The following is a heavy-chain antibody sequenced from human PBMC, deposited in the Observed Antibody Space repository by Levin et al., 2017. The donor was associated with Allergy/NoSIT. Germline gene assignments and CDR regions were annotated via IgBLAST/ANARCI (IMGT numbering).Heavy chain of an antibody. V-gene: IGHV1-2*06. J-gene: IGHJ4*02. Sequence: GESLKISCKASGYTFTNYYIHWVRQAPGQGLEWMGRINPNSGDSDYAQKFQGRVTMTRDTSISTAYMELTRLRSDDTAVYYCARGRRGYWGQGTLLTVSS. CDR3: ARGRRGY. CDR1: GYTFTNYY. CDR2: INPNSGDS. D-gene: IGHD1-1*01.